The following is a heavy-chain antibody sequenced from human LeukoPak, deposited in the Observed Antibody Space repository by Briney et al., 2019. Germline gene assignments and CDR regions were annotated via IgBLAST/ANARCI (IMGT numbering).Heavy chain of an antibody. V-gene: IGHV3-21*01. D-gene: IGHD3-3*01. Sequence: GGSLRLSCAASGFTFSRYSMNWVRQAPGKGLEWVSSISSSSSYIYYADSVKGRFTISRDNSKNTLYLQMNSLRAEDTAVYYCARAHDFWSGYEYFDYWGQGTLVTVSS. CDR2: ISSSSSYI. CDR3: ARAHDFWSGYEYFDY. CDR1: GFTFSRYS. J-gene: IGHJ4*02.